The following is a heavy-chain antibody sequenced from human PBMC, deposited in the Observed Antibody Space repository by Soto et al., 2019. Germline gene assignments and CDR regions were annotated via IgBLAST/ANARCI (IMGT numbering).Heavy chain of an antibody. D-gene: IGHD2-15*01. CDR2: INPSGGTT. J-gene: IGHJ4*02. CDR3: ARMKGYGSEYFFDH. CDR1: GYTFTSYT. Sequence: QVQLVQSGAEVEKPGASVKVSCQASGYTFTSYTVHWVRQAPGQGLEWMAMINPSGGTTYYVQTFEGRVTLTSDTSTSTVFMELSSLRSEDTAVYYCARMKGYGSEYFFDHWGQGTLVTVSS. V-gene: IGHV1-46*01.